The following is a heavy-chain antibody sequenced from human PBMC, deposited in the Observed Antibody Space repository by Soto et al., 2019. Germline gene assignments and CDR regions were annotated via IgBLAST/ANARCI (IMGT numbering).Heavy chain of an antibody. Sequence: GGSLRLSCAASAFTFNNYAMSWVRQAPGKGLEWVSGIGGSGRTTYYADSVKGRFTISRDNSNNTLFLQMNSLRAEDTAVYYCAKSRYSDSSGDFYDYWGQGTLVTISS. CDR1: AFTFNNYA. CDR3: AKSRYSDSSGDFYDY. CDR2: IGGSGRTT. D-gene: IGHD3-22*01. J-gene: IGHJ4*02. V-gene: IGHV3-23*01.